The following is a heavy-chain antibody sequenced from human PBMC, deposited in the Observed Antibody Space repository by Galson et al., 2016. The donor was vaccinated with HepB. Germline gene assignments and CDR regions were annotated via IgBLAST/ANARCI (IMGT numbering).Heavy chain of an antibody. CDR1: GFSLTTSRLG. J-gene: IGHJ1*01. Sequence: PALVKPTQTLTLTCTFSGFSLTTSRLGVGWIRQAPGEALEWLAFIYSDEGERYNPSLQTRLTITRDTSKNQVVLTMTGLDPTDTATYFCAYGGYAVRHFFQNWGQGTPVIVSS. D-gene: IGHD2-2*01. CDR2: IYSDEGE. V-gene: IGHV2-5*02. CDR3: AYGGYAVRHFFQN.